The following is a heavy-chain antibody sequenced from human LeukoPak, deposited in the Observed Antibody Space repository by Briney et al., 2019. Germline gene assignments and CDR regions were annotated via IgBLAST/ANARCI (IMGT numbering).Heavy chain of an antibody. CDR1: GFTFSSYA. D-gene: IGHD6-19*01. V-gene: IGHV3-23*01. J-gene: IGHJ1*01. Sequence: PGGSLRLSCAASGFTFSSYAMSWVRQAPGKGLEWVSAISGSGGSTYYADSVKGRFTISRDNSKNTLYLQMNSLRAEDTAVYYCAKLVASGWYSSPYRYFQHWGQGTLVTVSS. CDR3: AKLVASGWYSSPYRYFQH. CDR2: ISGSGGST.